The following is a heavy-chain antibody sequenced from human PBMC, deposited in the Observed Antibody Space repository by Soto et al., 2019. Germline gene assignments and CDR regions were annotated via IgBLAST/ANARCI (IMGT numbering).Heavy chain of an antibody. D-gene: IGHD3-22*01. Sequence: SETLSLTCTVSGGSVSSGSYYWSWIRQPPGKGLEWIGYIYYSGSTNYNPSLKSRVTISVDTSKNQFSLKLSSVTAAGTAVYYCARVWYYDSNGYSWFDPWGQGTLVTVSS. CDR3: ARVWYYDSNGYSWFDP. V-gene: IGHV4-61*01. CDR2: IYYSGST. J-gene: IGHJ5*02. CDR1: GGSVSSGSYY.